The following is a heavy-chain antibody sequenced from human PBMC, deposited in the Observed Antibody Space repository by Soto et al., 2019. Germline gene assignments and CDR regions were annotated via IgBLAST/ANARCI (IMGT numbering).Heavy chain of an antibody. CDR3: ARWVGGSMYDNSGKYDS. Sequence: QVQLVESGGGVVQPGRSLRLICAASGFIFSGSGMHWVRQAPGKGLEWVALVSNDGIRKYYGDSVKGRFTISRDNAENTLYLQMNSLRAEDTAVYYCARWVGGSMYDNSGKYDSWGQGTLVTVSS. D-gene: IGHD3-22*01. V-gene: IGHV3-30*03. CDR1: GFIFSGSG. J-gene: IGHJ5*01. CDR2: VSNDGIRK.